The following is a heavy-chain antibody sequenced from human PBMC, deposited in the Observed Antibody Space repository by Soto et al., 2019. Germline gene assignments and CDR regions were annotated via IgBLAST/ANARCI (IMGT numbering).Heavy chain of an antibody. CDR2: ISSSSSYI. Sequence: GGSLRLSCAASGFTFSSYSMNWVRQAPGKGLEWVSSISSSSSYIYYADSVKGRFTISRDNAKNSLYLQMNSLRAEDTAVYYCARYIHYYYYMDVWGKGTTVTVSS. CDR1: GFTFSSYS. CDR3: ARYIHYYYYMDV. J-gene: IGHJ6*03. V-gene: IGHV3-21*01.